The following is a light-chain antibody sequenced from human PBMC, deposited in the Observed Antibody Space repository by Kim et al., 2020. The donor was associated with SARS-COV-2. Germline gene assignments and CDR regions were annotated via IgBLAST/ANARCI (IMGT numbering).Light chain of an antibody. CDR2: DAS. J-gene: IGKJ4*01. CDR3: QQHATWPPALT. V-gene: IGKV3-11*01. CDR1: QSINSV. Sequence: PGESSTLAGRASQSINSVVAWYQQKPGRAPRLLIYDASKRVSGVPARFSGSGSGIDFALTINGLAPEDFAVYYCQQHATWPPALTFGGGTKVDIK.